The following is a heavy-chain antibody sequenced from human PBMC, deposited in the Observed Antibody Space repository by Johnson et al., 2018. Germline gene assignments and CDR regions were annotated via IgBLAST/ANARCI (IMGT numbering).Heavy chain of an antibody. CDR2: INQDGSEK. CDR1: GFTFNTYW. CDR3: AGEGVSTSDVFDF. Sequence: VQLVESGGGLVQPGGSLRLSCAASGFTFNTYWMSWVRQVPGKGLEWVANINQDGSEKSYVDSVKGRFTISRDNARNSLYLQMNGLRAEDTAVYYCAGEGVSTSDVFDFWGQGTMVTVSS. V-gene: IGHV3-7*01. J-gene: IGHJ3*01. D-gene: IGHD2-8*01.